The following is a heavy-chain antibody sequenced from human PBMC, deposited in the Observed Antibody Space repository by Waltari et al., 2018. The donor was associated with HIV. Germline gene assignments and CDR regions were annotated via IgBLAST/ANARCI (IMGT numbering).Heavy chain of an antibody. CDR3: ATGLDPSVGDS. Sequence: QLQLQESGPGLVKPSGTLSPPCSVSGGSTRQTTGYWGWLRQTPKQGLEWIGGISFSGGTYYSPSLAGRITISIDRSRNQFFLNLQSLATADTAIYYCATGLDPSVGDSWGQGTLVIVSS. CDR1: GGSTRQTTGY. J-gene: IGHJ4*02. V-gene: IGHV4-39*01. CDR2: ISFSGGT. D-gene: IGHD3-16*01.